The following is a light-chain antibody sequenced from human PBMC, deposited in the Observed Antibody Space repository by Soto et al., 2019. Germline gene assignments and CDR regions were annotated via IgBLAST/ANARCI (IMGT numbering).Light chain of an antibody. V-gene: IGLV2-23*01. CDR3: CSYAGTSVL. J-gene: IGLJ2*01. CDR2: EGS. Sequence: QSALTQPASVSGSPGQSITISCTGTNSDVGSHNLVSWYQQHPGRAPKLMMYEGSKRPSGVSHRFSGSKSGNTASLTISGLQAEDEADYSCCSYAGTSVLFGGGTKLTVL. CDR1: NSDVGSHNL.